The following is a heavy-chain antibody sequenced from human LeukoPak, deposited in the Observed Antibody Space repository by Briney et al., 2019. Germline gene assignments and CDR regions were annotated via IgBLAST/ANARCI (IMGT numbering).Heavy chain of an antibody. CDR1: GFTFSSYA. J-gene: IGHJ4*02. D-gene: IGHD5-18*01. CDR3: ARTPWIQLWSFLDY. V-gene: IGHV3-23*01. CDR2: ISGSGGTT. Sequence: GGSLRLSCAASGFTFSSYAMSWVRQAPGRGLEWVSAISGSGGTTYYADSVKGRFTISRDNSKNTLYLQMNSLRAEDTAVYYCARTPWIQLWSFLDYWGQGTLVTVSS.